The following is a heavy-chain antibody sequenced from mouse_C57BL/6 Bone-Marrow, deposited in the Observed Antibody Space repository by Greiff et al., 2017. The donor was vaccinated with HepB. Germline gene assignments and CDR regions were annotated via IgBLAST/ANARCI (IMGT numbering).Heavy chain of an antibody. CDR3: ARWNGSPFAY. CDR1: GYTFTSYG. J-gene: IGHJ3*01. V-gene: IGHV1-81*01. CDR2: IDTRSGNT. D-gene: IGHD1-1*01. Sequence: QVQLQQSGAELARPGASVKLSCKASGYTFTSYGISWVKQRTGQGLEWIGEIDTRSGNTYYNEKFKSKATLTADKSSSTAYMELRSLTSEDSAVYFCARWNGSPFAYWGQGTLVTVSA.